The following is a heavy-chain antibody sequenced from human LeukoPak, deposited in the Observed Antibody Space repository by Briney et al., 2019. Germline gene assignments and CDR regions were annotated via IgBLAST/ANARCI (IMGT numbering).Heavy chain of an antibody. Sequence: PGRSLTLSCAASGFTFSSSAMSWVRPAPGNGLEWVSAISGSGDSTYCADSVNRRFTISTYNSNNTLYLQMNSLRAEDTAVYYWAKDPRSGYYSDYWGQGTLVTVSS. CDR3: AKDPRSGYYSDY. J-gene: IGHJ4*02. D-gene: IGHD3-3*01. CDR1: GFTFSSSA. CDR2: ISGSGDST. V-gene: IGHV3-23*01.